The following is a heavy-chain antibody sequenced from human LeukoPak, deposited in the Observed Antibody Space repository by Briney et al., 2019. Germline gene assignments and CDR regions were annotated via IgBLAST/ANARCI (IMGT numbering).Heavy chain of an antibody. CDR2: INQDGRER. CDR3: ARDPDEIWGVSLDY. V-gene: IGHV3-7*01. CDR1: GFIFSSSW. D-gene: IGHD3-10*01. Sequence: PGGSLRLSCAASGFIFSSSWMNWVRQAPGKGLEWVADINQDGRERHYVDSVKGRFTISRDNAKNSLYLQLDSLRVEDTAVYYCARDPDEIWGVSLDYWGQGALVTVSS. J-gene: IGHJ4*02.